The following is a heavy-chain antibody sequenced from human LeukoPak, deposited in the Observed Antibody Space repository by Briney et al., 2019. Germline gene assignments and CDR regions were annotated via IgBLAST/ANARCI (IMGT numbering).Heavy chain of an antibody. CDR3: ARSYYDFWSGANCDAFDI. D-gene: IGHD3-3*01. Sequence: GGSLRLSCAASGFTFSSYSMNWVRQAPGKGLEWVSSISSSSSYIYYADSVKGRFTISRDNAKNSLYLQMNSLRAEDTAVYYCARSYYDFWSGANCDAFDIWGQGTMVTVSS. V-gene: IGHV3-21*01. J-gene: IGHJ3*02. CDR2: ISSSSSYI. CDR1: GFTFSSYS.